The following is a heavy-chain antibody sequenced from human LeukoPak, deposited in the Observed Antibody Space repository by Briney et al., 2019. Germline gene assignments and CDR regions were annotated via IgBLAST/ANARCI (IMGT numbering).Heavy chain of an antibody. Sequence: GGSLRLSCAASGFTFYTYGMHWVRQAPGKGLEYVSGIGPDGGTTYYANSVKGRFTITRDNSKYMLYLQMGSLTADDMAVYYCARGAQLTDYWGQGTLVTVSS. CDR1: GFTFYTYG. CDR3: ARGAQLTDY. CDR2: IGPDGGTT. V-gene: IGHV3-64*01. J-gene: IGHJ4*02. D-gene: IGHD6-13*01.